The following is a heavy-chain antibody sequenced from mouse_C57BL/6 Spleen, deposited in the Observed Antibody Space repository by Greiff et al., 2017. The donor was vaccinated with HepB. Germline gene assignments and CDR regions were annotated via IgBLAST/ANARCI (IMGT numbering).Heavy chain of an antibody. J-gene: IGHJ3*01. Sequence: VQLQQPGAELVRPGSSVKLSCKASGYTFTSYWMHWVKQRPIQGLEWIGNIDPSDSETHYNQKFKDKATLTVDKSSSTAYMQLSSLTSEDSAVYYCASNDYDGGFAYWGQGTLVTVSA. CDR1: GYTFTSYW. CDR3: ASNDYDGGFAY. CDR2: IDPSDSET. V-gene: IGHV1-52*01. D-gene: IGHD2-4*01.